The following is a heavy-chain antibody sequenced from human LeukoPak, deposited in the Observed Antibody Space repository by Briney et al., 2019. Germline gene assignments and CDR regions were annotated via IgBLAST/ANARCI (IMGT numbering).Heavy chain of an antibody. Sequence: PGGSLRLSCAASGFTFSSYAMHWVPQAPGKGLEWVAVISYDGSNKYYADSVKGRFTISRDNSKNTLYLQMNSLRAEDTAVYYCARGKSGRAASIPGYWGQGTLVTVSS. CDR2: ISYDGSNK. D-gene: IGHD1-1*01. V-gene: IGHV3-30-3*01. CDR3: ARGKSGRAASIPGY. J-gene: IGHJ4*02. CDR1: GFTFSSYA.